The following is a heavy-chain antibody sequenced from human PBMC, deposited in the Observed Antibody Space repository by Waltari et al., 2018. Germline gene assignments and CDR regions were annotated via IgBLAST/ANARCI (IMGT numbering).Heavy chain of an antibody. CDR1: GFTFDDYA. Sequence: EVQLVESGGGLVQPGRSLRLSCAASGFTFDDYAMHWVRQAPGKGLEWVSGISWNSGSIGYADSVKGRFTISGDNAKNSLYLQMNSLRAEDTALYYCARGGDGYWGQGTLVTVSS. V-gene: IGHV3-9*01. CDR2: ISWNSGSI. CDR3: ARGGDGY. D-gene: IGHD2-21*01. J-gene: IGHJ4*02.